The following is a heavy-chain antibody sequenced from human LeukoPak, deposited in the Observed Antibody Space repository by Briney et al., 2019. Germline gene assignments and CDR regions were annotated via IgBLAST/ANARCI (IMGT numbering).Heavy chain of an antibody. V-gene: IGHV1-18*01. CDR3: ARVEMATIGQAGVFDY. D-gene: IGHD5-24*01. Sequence: ASVKVSCKASGYTFTNYDYGISWVRQAPGQGLEWVGWISATNGNTKYVQEFQGRVSMTTDTSTNTAYMELSSLRSEDTAVYYCARVEMATIGQAGVFDYWGQGTLVTVSS. J-gene: IGHJ4*02. CDR1: GYTFTNYDYG. CDR2: ISATNGNT.